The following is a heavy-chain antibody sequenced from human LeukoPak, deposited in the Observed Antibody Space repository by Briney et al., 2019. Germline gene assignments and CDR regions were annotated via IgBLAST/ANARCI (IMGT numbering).Heavy chain of an antibody. J-gene: IGHJ6*03. CDR1: GYTFTSYG. V-gene: IGHV1-8*02. Sequence: ASVKVSCKASGYTFTSYGISWVRQATGQGLEWMGWMNPNSGNTGYAQKFQGRVTMTRNTSISTAYMELSSLRSEDTAVYYCARTPHSSRLIDYYYMDVWGKGTTVTISS. D-gene: IGHD6-13*01. CDR3: ARTPHSSRLIDYYYMDV. CDR2: MNPNSGNT.